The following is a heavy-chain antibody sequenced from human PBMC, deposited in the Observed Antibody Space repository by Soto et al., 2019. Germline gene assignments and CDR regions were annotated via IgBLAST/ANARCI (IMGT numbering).Heavy chain of an antibody. Sequence: PGGSLRLSCAASGFDFNNYWMHWVRQAPGKGLVWVSRINEDGTSANYADSVAGRFTITRDNAKNTLFLQMNNLRVEDSAVYYCAREALGVSATIHFDSWGPGTLVTVSS. J-gene: IGHJ4*02. V-gene: IGHV3-74*01. CDR1: GFDFNNYW. CDR3: AREALGVSATIHFDS. CDR2: INEDGTSA. D-gene: IGHD2-15*01.